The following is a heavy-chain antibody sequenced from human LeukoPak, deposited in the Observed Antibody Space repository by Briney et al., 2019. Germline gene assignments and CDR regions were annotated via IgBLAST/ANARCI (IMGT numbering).Heavy chain of an antibody. Sequence: PSQTLSLTCTVSGGSISSGSYYWSWIRQPAGKGLEWIGRIYTSGSTNYNPSLKSRVTISVDTSKNQFSLKLSSVTAADTAVYYCARDKSLFDCWGQGTLVTVSS. CDR3: ARDKSLFDC. CDR1: GGSISSGSYY. CDR2: IYTSGST. J-gene: IGHJ4*02. V-gene: IGHV4-61*02.